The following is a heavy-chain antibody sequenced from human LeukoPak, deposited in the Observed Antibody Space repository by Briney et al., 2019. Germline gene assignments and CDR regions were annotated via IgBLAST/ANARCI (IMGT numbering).Heavy chain of an antibody. CDR3: ARLLAAPYYINF. V-gene: IGHV5-51*01. CDR2: VYPGDPDT. CDR1: GYSFTSYW. Sequence: GESLKISCKGSGYSFTSYWIGWVRQMPGKGLGWMGIVYPGDPDTRYSPSFQGQVSISVDTSIDTAYLQWSSVKASDTAMYYCARLLAAPYYINFWGQGTLVTVSS. J-gene: IGHJ4*02. D-gene: IGHD6-25*01.